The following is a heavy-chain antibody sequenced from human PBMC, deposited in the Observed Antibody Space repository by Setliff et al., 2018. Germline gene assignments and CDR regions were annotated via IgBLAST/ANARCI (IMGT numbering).Heavy chain of an antibody. CDR1: GDSISSGSYY. V-gene: IGHV4-61*09. J-gene: IGHJ4*02. Sequence: SETLSLTCTVSGDSISSGSYYWTWIRQPAGKGLEWIGHLHSSGGTKYNPSLESRVSMSVDTSKNQFSLRLTSVTAEDTAVYYCAREYLPLRYFDLRGFGYWGQGTLVTVS. D-gene: IGHD3-9*01. CDR2: LHSSGGT. CDR3: AREYLPLRYFDLRGFGY.